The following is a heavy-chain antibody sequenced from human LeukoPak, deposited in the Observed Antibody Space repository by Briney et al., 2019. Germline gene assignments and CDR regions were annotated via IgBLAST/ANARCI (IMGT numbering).Heavy chain of an antibody. V-gene: IGHV4-61*01. CDR2: IYYSGST. CDR1: GGSVSSGSYY. J-gene: IGHJ4*02. CDR3: AREGLYGDYVWSLDY. D-gene: IGHD4-17*01. Sequence: PSETLSLTCTVSGGSVSSGSYYWSWIRQPPGKGXXXXXYIYYSGSTNYNPSLKSRVTISVDTSKNQFSLKLSSVTAADTAVYYCAREGLYGDYVWSLDYWGQGTLVTVSS.